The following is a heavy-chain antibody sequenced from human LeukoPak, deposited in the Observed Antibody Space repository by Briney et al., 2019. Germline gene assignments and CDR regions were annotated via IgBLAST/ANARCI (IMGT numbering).Heavy chain of an antibody. CDR1: GYTFTSYY. CDR3: ARDRSGWANSGSYYGPSLDFDY. D-gene: IGHD1-26*01. V-gene: IGHV1-46*01. CDR2: ISPSGGST. Sequence: ASVKVSCKASGYTFTSYYMHWVRRAPGQGLEWMGIISPSGGSTSYAQKFQGRVTMTRDTSTSTVYMELSSLRSEDTAVYYCARDRSGWANSGSYYGPSLDFDYWGQGTLVTVSS. J-gene: IGHJ4*02.